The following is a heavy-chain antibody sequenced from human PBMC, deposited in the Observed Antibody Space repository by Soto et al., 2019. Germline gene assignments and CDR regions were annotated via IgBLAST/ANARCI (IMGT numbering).Heavy chain of an antibody. CDR3: TKRATTVPTPGNYFDS. J-gene: IGHJ4*02. V-gene: IGHV3-23*01. Sequence: GPLRRSCAASGFTFSDYSMSWVRQTPERGLEWVSTLTRGGTSYYADSVQGRFTVSRDNSKNTVSLQMHSLRAEDTALYYCTKRATTVPTPGNYFDSWGQGTLVTVSS. CDR1: GFTFSDYS. CDR2: LTRGGTS. D-gene: IGHD1-1*01.